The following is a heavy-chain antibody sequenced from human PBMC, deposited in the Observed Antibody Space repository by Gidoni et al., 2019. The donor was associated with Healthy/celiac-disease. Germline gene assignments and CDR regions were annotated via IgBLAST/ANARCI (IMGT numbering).Heavy chain of an antibody. CDR3: ARGAGSLSGDDP. J-gene: IGHJ5*02. D-gene: IGHD2-15*01. Sequence: QVQLQQWGAGLLKPSETLSLTCAVYGGSFSGYYWSWIRQPPGKGLEWIGEINHSGSTNYNPSLKSRVTISVDTSKNQFSLKLSSVTAADTAVYYCARGAGSLSGDDPWGQGTLVTVSS. CDR1: GGSFSGYY. V-gene: IGHV4-34*01. CDR2: INHSGST.